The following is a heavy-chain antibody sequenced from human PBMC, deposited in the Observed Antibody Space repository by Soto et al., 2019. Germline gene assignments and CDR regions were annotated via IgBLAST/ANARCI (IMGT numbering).Heavy chain of an antibody. J-gene: IGHJ4*02. CDR3: ARLRLRTTVTPNSCPSFDY. CDR2: ISAYNGNT. V-gene: IGHV1-18*01. CDR1: GYTFTSYG. D-gene: IGHD4-17*01. Sequence: QVQLVQSGAEVKKPGASVKVSCKASGYTFTSYGISWVRQAPGQGLEWMGWISAYNGNTNYPQKLQGRVTMTTDTSTNTAYMELRILRSDDTTLYYWARLRLRTTVTPNSCPSFDYWGQGTLVTVSS.